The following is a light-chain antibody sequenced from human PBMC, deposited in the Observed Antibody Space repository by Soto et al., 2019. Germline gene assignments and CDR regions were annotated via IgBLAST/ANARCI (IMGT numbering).Light chain of an antibody. Sequence: QSALTQPASVSGYPGQSITISCTGTSSDVGSYNLVSWYQHHPGKAPKLMIYEGSKRPSGVSDRFSGSKSGNTASLTISGLQAEDEADYYCCSYAGSRTYVFGTGTKLTVL. CDR1: SSDVGSYNL. J-gene: IGLJ1*01. CDR2: EGS. V-gene: IGLV2-23*01. CDR3: CSYAGSRTYV.